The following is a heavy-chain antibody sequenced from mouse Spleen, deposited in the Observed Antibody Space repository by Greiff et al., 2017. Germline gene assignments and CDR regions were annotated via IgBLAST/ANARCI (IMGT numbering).Heavy chain of an antibody. D-gene: IGHD1-1*02. CDR3: ARRDGGGWFAY. V-gene: IGHV5-17*01. Sequence: EVKLVESGGGLVKPGGSLKLSCAASGFTFSDYGMHWVRQAPEKGLEWVAYISSGSSTIYYADTVKGRFTISRDNAKNTLFLQMTSLRSEDTAMYYCARRDGGGWFAYWGQGTLVTVSA. J-gene: IGHJ3*01. CDR2: ISSGSSTI. CDR1: GFTFSDYG.